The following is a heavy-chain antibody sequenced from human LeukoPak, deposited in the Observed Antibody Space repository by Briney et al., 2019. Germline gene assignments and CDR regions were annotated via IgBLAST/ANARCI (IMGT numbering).Heavy chain of an antibody. D-gene: IGHD4-11*01. CDR2: TSYDGTAK. Sequence: PGRSLRLSCVASGFTFTNNGYHWVRQAPGKGLEWVAVTSYDGTAKFYADSVEGRFTVSRDNSKNTLYLQMSTLRAEDTAVYYCAKAGRNYHNWLDPWGQGTLVTVSS. V-gene: IGHV3-30*18. CDR1: GFTFTNNG. J-gene: IGHJ5*02. CDR3: AKAGRNYHNWLDP.